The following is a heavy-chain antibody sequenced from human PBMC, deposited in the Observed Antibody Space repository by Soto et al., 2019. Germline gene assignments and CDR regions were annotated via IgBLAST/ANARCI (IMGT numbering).Heavy chain of an antibody. V-gene: IGHV4-30-4*01. Sequence: SETLSLTCTVSGGSISSGDYYWSWIRQPPGKGLEWIGYIYYSGSTYYNPSLKSRVTISVDTSKNQFSLKLSSVTAADTAVYYCARVQYDSSGYDLWGQGTLVTVSS. D-gene: IGHD3-22*01. CDR1: GGSISSGDYY. J-gene: IGHJ4*02. CDR3: ARVQYDSSGYDL. CDR2: IYYSGST.